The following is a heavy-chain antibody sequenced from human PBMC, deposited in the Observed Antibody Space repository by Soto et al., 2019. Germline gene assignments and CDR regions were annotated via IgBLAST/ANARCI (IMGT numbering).Heavy chain of an antibody. J-gene: IGHJ4*02. CDR2: ISFDGRNT. Sequence: GGSLRLSCAASGFTFNNYGMHWVRQAPGKGLEWVVVISFDGRNTYNAKSVKGRFTISRDNSKKTLYLHMNGLSAEDTAVYFCARDIYYDASGYFDYWGQGTQVTVS. CDR3: ARDIYYDASGYFDY. CDR1: GFTFNNYG. V-gene: IGHV3-30*03. D-gene: IGHD3-22*01.